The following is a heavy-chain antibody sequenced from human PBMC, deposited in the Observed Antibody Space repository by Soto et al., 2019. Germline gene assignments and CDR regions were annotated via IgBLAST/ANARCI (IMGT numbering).Heavy chain of an antibody. V-gene: IGHV3-30*14. Sequence: QVHLVESGGGVVQPGRTLRLSCAASGFTFNDYVIHWVRQAAGKGLEWVASMTYDGATEYYADSVKGRFTVSRDNSKRTLSVQMNSLRPEDTAVYYCARVRLSIAVNDALDVWGQGTTVTVSS. CDR2: MTYDGATE. CDR3: ARVRLSIAVNDALDV. J-gene: IGHJ3*01. CDR1: GFTFNDYV. D-gene: IGHD3-3*02.